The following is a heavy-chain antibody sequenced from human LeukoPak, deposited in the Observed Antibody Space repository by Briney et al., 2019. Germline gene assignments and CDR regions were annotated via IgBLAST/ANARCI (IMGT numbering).Heavy chain of an antibody. CDR3: ATSVATSYWHFDL. D-gene: IGHD2-15*01. J-gene: IGHJ2*01. Sequence: ASVNVSYKVSGYTLTELSMHWVRQAPGKGLERMGGFDPKDGETIYAHKFQGRVTMTEDTSTDTAYMELSSLRSEDTAVYYCATSVATSYWHFDLWGRGTLVTVSS. CDR2: FDPKDGET. V-gene: IGHV1-24*01. CDR1: GYTLTELS.